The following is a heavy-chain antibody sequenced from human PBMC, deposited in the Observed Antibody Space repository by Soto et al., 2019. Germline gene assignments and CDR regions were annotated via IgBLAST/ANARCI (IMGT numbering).Heavy chain of an antibody. J-gene: IGHJ4*02. V-gene: IGHV4-31*03. CDR2: IYYSGST. CDR1: GGSISGGGYY. Sequence: QVQLQESGPGLVKPSQTLSLTCTVSGGSISGGGYYWSWIRQHPGKGLEWIGYIYYSGSTYYNPSLKSRVTISVDTSKNQFSLKLSSVTAADTAVYYCARVDSSDSSGYRFDYWGQGTLVTVSS. CDR3: ARVDSSDSSGYRFDY. D-gene: IGHD3-22*01.